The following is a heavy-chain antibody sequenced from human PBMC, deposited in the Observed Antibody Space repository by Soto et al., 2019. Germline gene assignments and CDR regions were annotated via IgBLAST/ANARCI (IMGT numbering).Heavy chain of an antibody. Sequence: GESLKISCAASGFTFSSYSMNWVRQAPGKGLEWVSSISSSSSYIYYADSVKGRFTISRDNAKNSLYLQMNSLRAEDTAVYYCARENYGDYVDFDYWGQGTLVTVSS. J-gene: IGHJ4*02. D-gene: IGHD4-17*01. V-gene: IGHV3-21*01. CDR1: GFTFSSYS. CDR2: ISSSSSYI. CDR3: ARENYGDYVDFDY.